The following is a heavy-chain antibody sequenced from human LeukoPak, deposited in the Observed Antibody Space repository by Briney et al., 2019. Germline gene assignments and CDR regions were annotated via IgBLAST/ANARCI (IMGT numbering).Heavy chain of an antibody. CDR1: GYTFTSYG. D-gene: IGHD3-10*01. CDR3: ARVRITMVRGVIGWFDP. CDR2: ISAYNGNT. V-gene: IGHV1-18*04. Sequence: ASVKVSCKASGYTFTSYGISWVRQAPGQGLEWMGWISAYNGNTNYAQKLQGRVTMTTDTSTNTAYMELRSLRSDGTAVYYCARVRITMVRGVIGWFDPWGQGTLVTVSS. J-gene: IGHJ5*02.